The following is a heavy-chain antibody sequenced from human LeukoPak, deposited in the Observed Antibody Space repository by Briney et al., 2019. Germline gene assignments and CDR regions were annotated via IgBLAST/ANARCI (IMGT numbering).Heavy chain of an antibody. CDR3: ARGGGSGGSGSYLGY. CDR1: GGSFRGYH. V-gene: IGHV4-34*01. CDR2: INDSDRT. Sequence: PSETLSLTCAVYGGSFRGYHWSWIRQPPGKGLEWIGEINDSDRTNYNLSLKSRVTISVDTSKNQFSLKLTSVTAADTAVYYCARGGGSGGSGSYLGYWGRGSLVTVSS. D-gene: IGHD3-10*01. J-gene: IGHJ4*02.